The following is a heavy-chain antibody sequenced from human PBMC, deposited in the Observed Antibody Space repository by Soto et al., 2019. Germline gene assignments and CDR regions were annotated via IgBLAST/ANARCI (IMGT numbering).Heavy chain of an antibody. CDR3: ARGGVAGFDY. V-gene: IGHV1-69*02. CDR2: IIPIPGIA. J-gene: IGHJ4*02. Sequence: QVQLVPSGAEVKKPGASVKVSCKASGGTFSSYSISWVRQAPGQGLEWMGRIIPIPGIANYAQKFQGRVTITADKSTSTAYMELSILRAEDTAVYHCARGGVAGFDYWGQGTLVTVSS. D-gene: IGHD2-15*01. CDR1: GGTFSSYS.